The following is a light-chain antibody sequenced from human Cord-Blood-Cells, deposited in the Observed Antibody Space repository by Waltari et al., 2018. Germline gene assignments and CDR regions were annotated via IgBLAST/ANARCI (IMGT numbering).Light chain of an antibody. CDR1: QDISNY. Sequence: DIQMTQSPSSLSASVGDSVTITCQARQDISNYLNWYQQKPGKAPKLLTYDASNLETGVPSRFSGSESGTDFTFTISSLQPEDIATYYCQQYDNLPLTFGGGTKVEIK. CDR3: QQYDNLPLT. J-gene: IGKJ4*02. V-gene: IGKV1-33*01. CDR2: DAS.